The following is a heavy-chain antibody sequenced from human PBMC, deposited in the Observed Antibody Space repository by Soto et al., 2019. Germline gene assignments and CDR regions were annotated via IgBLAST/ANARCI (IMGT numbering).Heavy chain of an antibody. D-gene: IGHD3-10*01. J-gene: IGHJ4*02. CDR1: GNSFVTYA. CDR2: INVGSGNI. CDR3: ARVPPWGDSGSFYIQHYDS. Sequence: ASVKVSCKSSGNSFVTYAIHWVRQAPGQRLQWMGWINVGSGNIKYAQDFQGRVTFTRDTAATTTFMELSSLRSEDAAVYYCARVPPWGDSGSFYIQHYDSWGQGTLVTVSS. V-gene: IGHV1-3*01.